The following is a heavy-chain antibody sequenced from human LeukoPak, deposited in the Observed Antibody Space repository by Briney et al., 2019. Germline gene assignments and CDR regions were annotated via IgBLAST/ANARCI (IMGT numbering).Heavy chain of an antibody. Sequence: GGSLRLSCAASGFIFSSYSMNWVRQAPGKGLEWVSYISSSSTTIYYADSVKGRFTISRDNAKNSLYLQMNSLRAEDTAVYYCARRRSSYDYYYYMDVWGKGPTVTVSS. J-gene: IGHJ6*03. CDR3: ARRRSSYDYYYYMDV. V-gene: IGHV3-48*01. CDR1: GFIFSSYS. D-gene: IGHD3-16*01. CDR2: ISSSSTTI.